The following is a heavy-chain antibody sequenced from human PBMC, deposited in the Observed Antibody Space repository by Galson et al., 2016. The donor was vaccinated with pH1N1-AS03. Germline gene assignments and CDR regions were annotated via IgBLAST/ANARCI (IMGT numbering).Heavy chain of an antibody. CDR2: VYWDETR. J-gene: IGHJ3*01. CDR3: ALPNSGGNAFVV. D-gene: IGHD2/OR15-2a*01. V-gene: IGHV2-5*02. Sequence: PALVKPTQTLTLTCSVSGVSVPSSGVGVGWFRQPPGMALEWLALVYWDETRRYSPSLKNRLTITKDSSKNQVVLTVTSVDPMDIATYFCALPNSGGNAFVVWGPGPMVTV. CDR1: GVSVPSSGVG.